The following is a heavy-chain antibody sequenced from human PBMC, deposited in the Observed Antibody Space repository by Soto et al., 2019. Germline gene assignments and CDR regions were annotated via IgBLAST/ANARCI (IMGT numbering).Heavy chain of an antibody. V-gene: IGHV3-30-3*01. CDR2: ISYDGSNK. J-gene: IGHJ4*02. D-gene: IGHD3-16*01. CDR3: ARDLGGAIDY. CDR1: GFTFSSYA. Sequence: QVQLVESGGGVVQPGRSLRLSCAASGFTFSSYAMHWVRQAPGKGLEWVAIISYDGSNKYYADSVKGRFTISRDSSKNTLYLQMNGVRTEDTAVYYCARDLGGAIDYWGQGTLVTVSS.